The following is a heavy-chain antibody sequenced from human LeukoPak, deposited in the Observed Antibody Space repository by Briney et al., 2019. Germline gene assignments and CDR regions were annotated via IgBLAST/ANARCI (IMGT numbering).Heavy chain of an antibody. V-gene: IGHV3-23*01. Sequence: GGSLRLPCAASGFTFHNIAMSWVRQAPGKGLEWVSSISSSGEFTFYADSVKGRFTIFRDNSRYTLYLQMNSLRAEDAAMYYCVKDRPNYYESNGDYYKRDGDFWGQGTLVTVSA. CDR2: ISSSGEFT. CDR3: VKDRPNYYESNGDYYKRDGDF. J-gene: IGHJ4*02. D-gene: IGHD3-22*01. CDR1: GFTFHNIA.